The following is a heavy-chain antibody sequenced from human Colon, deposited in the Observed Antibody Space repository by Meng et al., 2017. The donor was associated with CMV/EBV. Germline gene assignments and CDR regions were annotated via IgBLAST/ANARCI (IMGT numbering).Heavy chain of an antibody. CDR2: INHIGNT. D-gene: IGHD2-15*01. CDR3: ARSGGRRRDWFDP. Sequence: LRLSCTVSGGSLTGYYWSWIRQPPGKGLEWIGDINHIGNTKYSASLESRVTISLDTSKNEVSLKVRSVTVADTAVYYCARSGGRRRDWFDPWGQGTLVTVSS. CDR1: GGSLTGYY. V-gene: IGHV4-34*01. J-gene: IGHJ5*02.